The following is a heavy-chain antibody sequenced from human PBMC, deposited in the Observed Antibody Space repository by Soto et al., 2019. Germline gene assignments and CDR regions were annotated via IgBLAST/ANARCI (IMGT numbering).Heavy chain of an antibody. J-gene: IGHJ4*02. CDR1: GFTFSSYA. CDR2: ISGSGGST. CDR3: AKDPSSGWYRGG. V-gene: IGHV3-23*01. D-gene: IGHD6-19*01. Sequence: EVQLLESGGGLVQPGGSLRLSCAASGFTFSSYAMSWVRQAPGKGLEWVSAISGSGGSTYYADSVKGRFTISRDNSKNTLYLHMNSLRAEDTAVYYCAKDPSSGWYRGGWGQGTLVTVSS.